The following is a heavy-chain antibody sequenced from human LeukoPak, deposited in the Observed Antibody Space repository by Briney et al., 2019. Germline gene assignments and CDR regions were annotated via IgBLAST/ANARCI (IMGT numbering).Heavy chain of an antibody. CDR3: ARGGASRYYYYYMDV. J-gene: IGHJ6*03. D-gene: IGHD1-26*01. CDR2: VYKDGDT. Sequence: SEILSLTCTVSGGSISHNSYFWNWIQQPAGKGLEWLGRVYKDGDTKYNPSLKSRLTISIDTSKNEFYLKLSSVTAADTAVYYCARGGASRYYYYYMDVWGKGTTVTVSS. V-gene: IGHV4-61*02. CDR1: GGSISHNSYF.